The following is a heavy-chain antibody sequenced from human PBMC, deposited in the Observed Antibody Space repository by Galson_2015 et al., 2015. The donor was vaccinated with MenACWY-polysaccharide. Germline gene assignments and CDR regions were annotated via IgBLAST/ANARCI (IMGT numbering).Heavy chain of an antibody. J-gene: IGHJ4*02. V-gene: IGHV3-33*01. Sequence: SLRLSCAASGFTFSSYGMHWVRQAPGKGLEWVAVIWYDGSKKYYADSVKGRFTISRDNSKNTLYLKMNSLRGEDTAVYYCARPQDSSGSYPDYWGQGTLVTVSS. CDR3: ARPQDSSGSYPDY. D-gene: IGHD3-22*01. CDR2: IWYDGSKK. CDR1: GFTFSSYG.